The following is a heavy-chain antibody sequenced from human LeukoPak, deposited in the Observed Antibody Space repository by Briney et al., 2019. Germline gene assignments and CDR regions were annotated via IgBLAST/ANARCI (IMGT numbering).Heavy chain of an antibody. CDR2: ISSSGSTK. CDR3: AREGEAGYNWFDP. Sequence: GGSLRLSCAASGFTFSSYETNWVRQAPGKGLEWVSYISSSGSTKYYADSVKGRFTISRDNAKNSLYLQMNSLRAEDTAIYYCAREGEAGYNWFDPWGQGTLVTVSS. J-gene: IGHJ5*02. CDR1: GFTFSSYE. D-gene: IGHD3-10*01. V-gene: IGHV3-48*03.